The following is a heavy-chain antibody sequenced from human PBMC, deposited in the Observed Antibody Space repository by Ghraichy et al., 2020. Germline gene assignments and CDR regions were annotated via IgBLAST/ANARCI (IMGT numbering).Heavy chain of an antibody. Sequence: SETLSLTCTVSGGSISSSSYHWGWIRQPPGKGLEWIGSLYYSGNTYYSPSLKSRVTISVDTSKNQFSLKLSSVTAADTAVYYCARQNYYGSGNHNFDYWGQGTLVTVSS. CDR2: LYYSGNT. J-gene: IGHJ4*02. D-gene: IGHD3-10*01. CDR3: ARQNYYGSGNHNFDY. CDR1: GGSISSSSYH. V-gene: IGHV4-39*01.